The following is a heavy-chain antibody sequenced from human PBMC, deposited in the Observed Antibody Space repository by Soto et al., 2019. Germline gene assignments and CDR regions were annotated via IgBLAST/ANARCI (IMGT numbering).Heavy chain of an antibody. CDR2: IIPIFGTA. Sequence: WASVKVSCTASGGTFSSYAISWVRQAPGQGLEWMGGIIPIFGTANYAQKFQGRVTITADESTSTAYMELSSLRSEDTAAYYCAACNQLRRPSWYFGNWGERTLGTLS. CDR3: AACNQLRRPSWYFGN. J-gene: IGHJ4*02. V-gene: IGHV1-69*13. D-gene: IGHD6-13*01. CDR1: GGTFSSYA.